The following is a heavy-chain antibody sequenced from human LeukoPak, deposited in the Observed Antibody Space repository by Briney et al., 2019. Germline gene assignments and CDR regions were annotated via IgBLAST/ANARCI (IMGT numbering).Heavy chain of an antibody. CDR2: IIPIFGTA. Sequence: ASVKVSCKASGGTFSSYPISWVRQAPGQGLEWMGGIIPIFGTANYAQKFQGRVTITADESTSTAYMELSSLRSEDTAVYYCARGYSYPNWFDPWGQGTLVTVSS. CDR3: ARGYSYPNWFDP. J-gene: IGHJ5*02. V-gene: IGHV1-69*13. CDR1: GGTFSSYP. D-gene: IGHD5-18*01.